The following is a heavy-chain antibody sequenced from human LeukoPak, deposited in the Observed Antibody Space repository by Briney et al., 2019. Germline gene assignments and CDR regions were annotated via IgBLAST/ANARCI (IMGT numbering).Heavy chain of an antibody. J-gene: IGHJ6*02. Sequence: GRSLRLSCAASGFTFDDYAMHWVRQAPGKGLVWVSRINSDGSSTSYADSVKGRFTISRDNAKNTLYLQMNSLRAEDTAVYYCARVRGHTAMVYGMDVWGQGTTVTVSS. V-gene: IGHV3-74*01. CDR2: INSDGSST. D-gene: IGHD5-18*01. CDR1: GFTFDDYA. CDR3: ARVRGHTAMVYGMDV.